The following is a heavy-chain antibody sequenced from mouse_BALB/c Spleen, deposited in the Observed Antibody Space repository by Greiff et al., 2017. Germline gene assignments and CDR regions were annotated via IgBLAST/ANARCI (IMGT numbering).Heavy chain of an antibody. D-gene: IGHD3-3*01. CDR1: GFSLTSYG. J-gene: IGHJ2*01. CDR2: IWAGGST. Sequence: QVQLKESGPGLVAPSQSLSITCTVSGFSLTSYGVHWVRQPPGKGLEWLGVIWAGGSTNYNSAIMSRLSISKDNSKSQVFLKMNRLQTDDTAMYYCAREGGTYYFDYWGQGTTLTVSS. V-gene: IGHV2-9*02. CDR3: AREGGTYYFDY.